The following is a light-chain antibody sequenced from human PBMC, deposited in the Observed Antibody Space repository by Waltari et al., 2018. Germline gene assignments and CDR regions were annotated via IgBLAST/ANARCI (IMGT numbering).Light chain of an antibody. J-gene: IGLJ2*01. Sequence: QSALTQPASVSGSPGQSITNSCSGPGPAVGGYNYVSWYQQHPGNAPKVIIYDVTNRPSGVSDRFSGSKSGNTASLTISGLQAEDEADYYCSSYTTTRVIFGGGTKVTVL. CDR1: GPAVGGYNY. V-gene: IGLV2-14*03. CDR3: SSYTTTRVI. CDR2: DVT.